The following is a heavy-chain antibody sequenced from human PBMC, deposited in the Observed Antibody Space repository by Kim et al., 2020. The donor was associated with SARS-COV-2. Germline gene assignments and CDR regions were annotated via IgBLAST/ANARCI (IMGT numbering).Heavy chain of an antibody. Sequence: SETLSLTCTVSGGSISSYYWSWIRQPPGKGLEWIGYIYYSGSTNYNPSLKSRVTISVDTSKNQFSLKLSSVTAADTAVYYCARDLGWQWPSYGMDVWGQGTTVTVSS. CDR2: IYYSGST. J-gene: IGHJ6*02. D-gene: IGHD6-19*01. CDR3: ARDLGWQWPSYGMDV. V-gene: IGHV4-59*01. CDR1: GGSISSYY.